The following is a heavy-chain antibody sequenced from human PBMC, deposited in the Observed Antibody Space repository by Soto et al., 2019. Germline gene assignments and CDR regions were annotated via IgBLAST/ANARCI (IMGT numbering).Heavy chain of an antibody. Sequence: HPGGSLRLSCAASGFTFSSYGMHWVRQAPGKGLEWVAVISYDGSNKYYADSVKGRFTISRDNSKNTLYLQMNSLRAEDTAVYYCAKEYYGDYYFDYWGQGTLVTVSS. J-gene: IGHJ4*02. D-gene: IGHD4-17*01. V-gene: IGHV3-30*18. CDR3: AKEYYGDYYFDY. CDR2: ISYDGSNK. CDR1: GFTFSSYG.